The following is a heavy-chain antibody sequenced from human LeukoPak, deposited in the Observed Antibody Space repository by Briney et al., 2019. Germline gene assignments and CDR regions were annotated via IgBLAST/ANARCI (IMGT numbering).Heavy chain of an antibody. CDR2: IYHSGST. J-gene: IGHJ4*02. D-gene: IGHD6-6*01. Sequence: SQTLSLTCTVSGGSISSGGYYWSWIRQPPGKGLEWIGYIYHSGSTYYNPSLKSRVTISVDRSKNQFSLKLSSVTAADTAVYYCARAPSIAARGADYWGQGTLVTVSS. V-gene: IGHV4-30-2*01. CDR1: GGSISSGGYY. CDR3: ARAPSIAARGADY.